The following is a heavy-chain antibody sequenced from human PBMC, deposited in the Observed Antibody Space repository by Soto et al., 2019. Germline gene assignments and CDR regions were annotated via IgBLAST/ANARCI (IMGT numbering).Heavy chain of an antibody. D-gene: IGHD3-22*01. J-gene: IGHJ4*02. CDR2: ICYDGSNK. CDR3: ARARKDDSSGSYSCFDY. V-gene: IGHV3-33*01. Sequence: QVQLVESGGGVVQPGRSLRLSCAVSGFTFSSYGMNWVRQAPGKGLEWVAAICYDGSNKYYTDSVRGRFTIARANFKNTLYLNRNRLRAADTSVYYCARARKDDSSGSYSCFDYWGQGTLVTVSS. CDR1: GFTFSSYG.